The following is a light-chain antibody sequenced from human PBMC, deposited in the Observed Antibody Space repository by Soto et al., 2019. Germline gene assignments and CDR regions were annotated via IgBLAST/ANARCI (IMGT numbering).Light chain of an antibody. V-gene: IGKV1-5*03. CDR1: QSISIW. Sequence: RQMTQSPSTLSSSVGGRGTITGRASQSISIWLAWYQQKPGKAPKILIYKASSLGSGVPSRFSGSGSGTEFTLTISSLQPDDFATYYCQQYSTYTPRTFGQGTQGGYQ. CDR2: KAS. J-gene: IGKJ1*01. CDR3: QQYSTYTPRT.